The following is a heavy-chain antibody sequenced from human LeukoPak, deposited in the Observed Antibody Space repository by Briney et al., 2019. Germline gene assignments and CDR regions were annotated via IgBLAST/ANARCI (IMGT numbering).Heavy chain of an antibody. CDR1: GYTLTELS. J-gene: IGHJ4*02. V-gene: IGHV1-24*01. Sequence: ASVKVSCKVSGYTLTELSMHWVRQAPGKGLEWMGGVDPEDGETIYAQKFQGRVTMTEDTSTDTAYMELSSLRSEDTAVYYCAGDTAMAASFDYWGQGTLVTVSS. CDR3: AGDTAMAASFDY. CDR2: VDPEDGET. D-gene: IGHD5-18*01.